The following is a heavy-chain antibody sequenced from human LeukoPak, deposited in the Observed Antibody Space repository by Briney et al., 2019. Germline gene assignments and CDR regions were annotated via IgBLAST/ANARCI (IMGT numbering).Heavy chain of an antibody. V-gene: IGHV3-23*01. CDR3: ARRGDDYGDYVRNDAFDI. J-gene: IGHJ3*02. CDR2: ISGSGGST. Sequence: GRSLRPSCAASGFTFSSYGMHWVRQAPGKGLEWVSAISGSGGSTYYADSVKGRFTISRDNSKNTLYLQMNSLRAEDTAVYYCARRGDDYGDYVRNDAFDIWGQGTMVTVSS. CDR1: GFTFSSYG. D-gene: IGHD4-17*01.